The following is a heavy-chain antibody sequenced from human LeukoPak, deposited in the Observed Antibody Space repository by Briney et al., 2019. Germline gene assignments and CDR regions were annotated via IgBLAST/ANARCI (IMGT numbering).Heavy chain of an antibody. CDR3: ARGPNSSSWYYYYYGMDV. CDR1: GGSISSSSYY. J-gene: IGHJ6*02. V-gene: IGHV4-39*07. CDR2: IYYSGST. D-gene: IGHD6-13*01. Sequence: SETLSLTCTVSGGSISSSSYYWGWIRQPPGKGLEWIGSIYYSGSTYYNPSLKSRVTISVDTSKNQFSLKLSFVTAADTAVYYCARGPNSSSWYYYYYGMDVWGQGTTVTVSS.